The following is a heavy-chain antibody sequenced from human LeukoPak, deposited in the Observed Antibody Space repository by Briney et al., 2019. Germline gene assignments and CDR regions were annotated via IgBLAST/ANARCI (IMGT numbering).Heavy chain of an antibody. Sequence: ASVKVSCKASGYTFTSYGISWVRQAPGQGLEWMGWISAYNGNTNYAQKLQGRVTMTTDTSTSTAYMELSSLRSEDTAVYYCASLSVPISGSYPSYYYGMDVWGQGTTVTVSS. V-gene: IGHV1-18*01. CDR3: ASLSVPISGSYPSYYYGMDV. CDR2: ISAYNGNT. CDR1: GYTFTSYG. J-gene: IGHJ6*02. D-gene: IGHD1-26*01.